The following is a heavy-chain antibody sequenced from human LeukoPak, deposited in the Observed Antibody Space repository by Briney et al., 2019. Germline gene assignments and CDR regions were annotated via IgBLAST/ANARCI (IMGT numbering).Heavy chain of an antibody. CDR2: ISYDGSNK. J-gene: IGHJ4*02. V-gene: IGHV3-30*14. CDR3: ARVDGYNPAAPFDY. Sequence: GGSLRLSCAASGFTFSNYAMSWVRQAPGKGLEWVAVISYDGSNKYYADSVKGRFTISRDNSKNTLYLQMGSLRAEDMAVYYCARVDGYNPAAPFDYWGQGTLVTVSS. D-gene: IGHD5-24*01. CDR1: GFTFSNYA.